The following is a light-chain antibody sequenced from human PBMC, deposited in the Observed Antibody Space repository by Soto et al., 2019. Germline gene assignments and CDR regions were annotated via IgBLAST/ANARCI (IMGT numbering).Light chain of an antibody. Sequence: DIQMTQSPSTLSASVGDRVTITCRASQSISSWLAWYQQKPGKAPKLLIYDASSLESGVPSRFSGSGSGTEFTLTISSLQPDDFATYYCQQYNSYSFAFGQGTNVEIK. CDR3: QQYNSYSFA. CDR2: DAS. J-gene: IGKJ1*01. V-gene: IGKV1-5*01. CDR1: QSISSW.